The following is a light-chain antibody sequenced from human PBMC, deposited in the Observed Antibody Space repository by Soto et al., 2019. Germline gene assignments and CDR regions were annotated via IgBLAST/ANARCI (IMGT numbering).Light chain of an antibody. CDR3: QQAYIKPYT. CDR2: GAS. CDR1: QGISTY. J-gene: IGKJ2*01. V-gene: IGKV1-39*01. Sequence: DIQVTQSPVSLSASVGDRVTITCRTSQGISTYLNWYQQKAGDALRLLISGASELENGVPSWLSGSGSGADFTLTINSLRPEDFATYYCQQAYIKPYTFGQGT.